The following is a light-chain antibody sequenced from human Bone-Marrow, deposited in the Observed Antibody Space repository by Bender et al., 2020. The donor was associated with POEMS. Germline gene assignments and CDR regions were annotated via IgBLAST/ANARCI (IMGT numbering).Light chain of an antibody. CDR1: SIGRNP. CDR2: ADD. Sequence: QSVLTQPPSASGTPGQRVTISCSGGSIGRNPINWYQQLPGTAPRLVIYADDRRPSGVPDRFSGSKSGNTASLTVSGLQAEDEADYFCSSYAGSNSRLLFGGGAKLTVL. J-gene: IGLJ2*01. CDR3: SSYAGSNSRLL. V-gene: IGLV1-44*01.